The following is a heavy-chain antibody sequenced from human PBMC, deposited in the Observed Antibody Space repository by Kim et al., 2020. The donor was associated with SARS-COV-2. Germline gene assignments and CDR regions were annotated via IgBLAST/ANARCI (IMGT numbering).Heavy chain of an antibody. CDR2: IYYSGST. Sequence: SETLSLTCTVSGGSISSSSYYWGWIRQPPGKGLEWIGSIYYSGSTYYNPSLKSRVTISVDTSKNQFSLKLSSVTAADTAVYYCARDTGIAVAGNPFDYWGQGTLVTVSS. CDR1: GGSISSSSYY. V-gene: IGHV4-39*07. J-gene: IGHJ4*02. CDR3: ARDTGIAVAGNPFDY. D-gene: IGHD6-19*01.